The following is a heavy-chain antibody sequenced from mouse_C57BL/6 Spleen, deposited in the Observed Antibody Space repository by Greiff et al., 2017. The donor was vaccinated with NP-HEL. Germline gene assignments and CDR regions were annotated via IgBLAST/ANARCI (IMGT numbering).Heavy chain of an antibody. D-gene: IGHD1-1*01. V-gene: IGHV5-9-1*02. J-gene: IGHJ4*01. CDR2: ISSGGDYI. Sequence: EVKLVESGEGLVKPGGSLKLSCAASGFTFSSYAMSWVRQTPEKRLEWVAYISSGGDYIYYADTVKGRFTISRDNARNTLYLQMSSLKSEDTAMYYCTRGVYYGSSYDAMDYWGQGTSVTVSS. CDR1: GFTFSSYA. CDR3: TRGVYYGSSYDAMDY.